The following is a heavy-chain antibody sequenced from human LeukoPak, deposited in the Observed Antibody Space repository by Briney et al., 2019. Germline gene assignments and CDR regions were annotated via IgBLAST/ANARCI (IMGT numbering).Heavy chain of an antibody. Sequence: GGSLRLSCAASGFSVSSNYMSWVGQAPGKGLEWVSVIYSGGSTYYADSVKGRFTISRDTFKNTLYLQMNSLRAEDTAVYYCATVGTIFGVLTYGMDVWGQGTTVTVSS. CDR2: IYSGGST. CDR3: ATVGTIFGVLTYGMDV. J-gene: IGHJ6*02. CDR1: GFSVSSNY. D-gene: IGHD3-3*01. V-gene: IGHV3-66*01.